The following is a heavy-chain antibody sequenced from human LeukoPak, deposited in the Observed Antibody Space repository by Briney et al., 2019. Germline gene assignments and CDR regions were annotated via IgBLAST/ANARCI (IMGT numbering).Heavy chain of an antibody. CDR1: GGTFSSYA. V-gene: IGHV1-69*04. Sequence: ASVKVSCKASGGTFSSYAISWVRQAPGQGLEWMGRIIPILGIANYAQKFQGRVTITADKSTSTAYMELSSLRSEDTAVYYCARRSGYSSGWVDRWGQGTLVTVSS. J-gene: IGHJ5*02. CDR3: ARRSGYSSGWVDR. CDR2: IIPILGIA. D-gene: IGHD6-19*01.